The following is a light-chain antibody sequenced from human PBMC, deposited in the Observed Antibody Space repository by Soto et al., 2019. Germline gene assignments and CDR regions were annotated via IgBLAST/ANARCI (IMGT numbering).Light chain of an antibody. CDR1: QSVSSD. V-gene: IGKV3-15*01. J-gene: IGKJ5*01. Sequence: EIVMTQSPATLSMFPGERATLSCRASQSVSSDLGWYQQKPGQAPRLLIHGAFIRAAGVPARFSGSGSGTEFTLTISSLQSEDSAVYYCQQYDKWPPVTFGQGTRLEIK. CDR2: GAF. CDR3: QQYDKWPPVT.